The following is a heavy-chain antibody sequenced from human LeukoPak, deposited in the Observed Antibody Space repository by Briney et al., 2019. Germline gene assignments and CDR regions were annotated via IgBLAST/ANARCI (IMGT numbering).Heavy chain of an antibody. CDR1: GGSFSGYY. CDR2: INHSGST. Sequence: SETLSLTCAVYGGSFSGYYWSWIRQPPGKGLEWIGEINHSGSTNYNPSLKSRVTTSVDTSKNQFSLKLSSVTAADTAVYYCAGTYYYGSGSYYSPPEGWGQGTLVTVSS. CDR3: AGTYYYGSGSYYSPPEG. V-gene: IGHV4-34*01. J-gene: IGHJ4*02. D-gene: IGHD3-10*01.